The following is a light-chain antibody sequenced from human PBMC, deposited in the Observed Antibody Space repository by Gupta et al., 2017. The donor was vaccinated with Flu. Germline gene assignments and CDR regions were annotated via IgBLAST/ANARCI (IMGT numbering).Light chain of an antibody. Sequence: QSALTQPASVSGSPGQSITISCTGTSSDVGSYNFVSWFQHHPGKVPKRMIYESIKRPSGVSNRFLCYKAGNNASPQIMGLQADDEADDYWCYFEADTTGWVCGGGTKVTVL. CDR1: SSDVGSYNF. CDR2: ESI. CDR3: CYFEADTTGWV. V-gene: IGLV2-23*01. J-gene: IGLJ3*02.